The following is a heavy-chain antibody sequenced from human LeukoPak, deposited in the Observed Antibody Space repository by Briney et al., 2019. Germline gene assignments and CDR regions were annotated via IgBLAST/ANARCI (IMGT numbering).Heavy chain of an antibody. CDR2: IYSGGST. Sequence: PGGSLRLSCAASGFTVSSNYMSWVRQAPGQGLEWVSLIYSGGSTYYADSVKGRFTISRDNSKNTLYLQMNSLRAEDTAVYYCARRAGFSTVDYWGQGTLVTVSS. CDR3: ARRAGFSTVDY. CDR1: GFTVSSNY. V-gene: IGHV3-66*04. D-gene: IGHD6-13*01. J-gene: IGHJ4*02.